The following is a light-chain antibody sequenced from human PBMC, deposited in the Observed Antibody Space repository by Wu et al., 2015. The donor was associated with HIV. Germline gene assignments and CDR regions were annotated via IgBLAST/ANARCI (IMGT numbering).Light chain of an antibody. CDR2: DAS. CDR3: QQYANWPPET. J-gene: IGKJ1*01. Sequence: EIVMTQSPATLSVSPGERATLSCRASRSVSSDLAWYQQQPGQAPRLLIYDASTRATGIPARFSGSGSGTEFTLSISNIQSEDSAVYYCQQYANWPPETFGQGTKVEIK. CDR1: RSVSSD. V-gene: IGKV3-15*01.